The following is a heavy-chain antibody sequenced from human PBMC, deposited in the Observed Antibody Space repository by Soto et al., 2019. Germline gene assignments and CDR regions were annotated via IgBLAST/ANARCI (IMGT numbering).Heavy chain of an antibody. CDR3: AKSAPMDAGDKYYYDF. Sequence: SVKDSCKASGGTFSTFGISWVRQAPGQGLEWMGGIIPFFGTARYSQKFEDRITITADESTNTVYMDLRSLTSEDTAIYYCAKSAPMDAGDKYYYDFWGQGALVTVSS. CDR2: IIPFFGTA. CDR1: GGTFSTFG. D-gene: IGHD4-17*01. J-gene: IGHJ4*02. V-gene: IGHV1-69*13.